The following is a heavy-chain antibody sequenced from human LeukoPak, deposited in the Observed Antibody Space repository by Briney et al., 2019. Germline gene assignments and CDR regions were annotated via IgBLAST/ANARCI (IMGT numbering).Heavy chain of an antibody. CDR2: LNTKTGTP. V-gene: IGHV7-4-1*02. J-gene: IGHJ3*02. CDR3: ARRSPSADDFDI. CDR1: GYTFSRNA. Sequence: ASVKVSGKASGYTFSRNAIKWVRQAAGQGLEWMGWLNTKTGTPTYAQGFTGRFVFSFDLSVSTTYLQISNLKPDDTAVYYCARRSPSADDFDIWGQGTMVTVSS.